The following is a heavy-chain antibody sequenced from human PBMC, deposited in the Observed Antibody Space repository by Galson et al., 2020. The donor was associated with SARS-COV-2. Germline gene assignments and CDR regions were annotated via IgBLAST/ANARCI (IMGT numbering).Heavy chain of an antibody. CDR2: TYYRSKWYY. D-gene: IGHD5-18*01. V-gene: IGHV6-1*01. Sequence: SQTLSLTCAIYGDSVSSNSASWNWIRQSPSRGLEWLGRTYYRSKWYYEYAISVNSRIAVRPDTSRNQFSLQLTSVTPGDTAVYYCARDPSHVDAAMIEFDYWGQGTLVTVSP. J-gene: IGHJ4*02. CDR3: ARDPSHVDAAMIEFDY. CDR1: GDSVSSNSAS.